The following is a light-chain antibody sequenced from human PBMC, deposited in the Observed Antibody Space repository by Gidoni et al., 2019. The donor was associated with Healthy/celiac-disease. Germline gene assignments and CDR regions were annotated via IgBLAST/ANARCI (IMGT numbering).Light chain of an antibody. V-gene: IGKV1D-43*01. Sequence: IRITQSPFSLSASVGDRVTITCWASQGISSYLAWYQQKPAKAPKLFIYYASSLQSWVPSRFSGSGSGTDDTLTISSLQPEDFATYYCQQYYSTTSLTFGPGTKVDIK. CDR3: QQYYSTTSLT. J-gene: IGKJ3*01. CDR1: QGISSY. CDR2: YAS.